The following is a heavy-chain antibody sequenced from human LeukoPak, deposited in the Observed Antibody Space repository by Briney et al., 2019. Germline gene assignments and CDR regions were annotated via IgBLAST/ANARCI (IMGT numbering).Heavy chain of an antibody. V-gene: IGHV3-23*01. CDR2: ISSSGGST. J-gene: IGHJ4*02. Sequence: PGGSLRLSCAASGFSFSSYALSWVRQAPGKGLEWAAAISSSGGSTYYADSVKGRFTISRDNSKSTLYLQMNSLRAEDTAIYYCAKAPSGSYYPGYFDYWGQGTLVTVSS. CDR1: GFSFSSYA. D-gene: IGHD1-26*01. CDR3: AKAPSGSYYPGYFDY.